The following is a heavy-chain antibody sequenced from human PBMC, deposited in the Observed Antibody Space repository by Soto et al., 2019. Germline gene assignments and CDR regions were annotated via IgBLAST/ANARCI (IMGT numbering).Heavy chain of an antibody. D-gene: IGHD3-16*01. CDR2: MNPNSGNT. CDR3: GGGENGGGGGGGGY. J-gene: IGHJ4*02. Sequence: QVQLVQSGAEVKKPGASVKVSCKASGYTFTSYEINWVRQATGQGLEWMGWMNPNSGNTGYAEKFQGRVTMTRDTPISKANRGLGSLTSGGTAVYYWGGGENGGGGGGGGYWGQGTLVTVSS. CDR1: GYTFTSYE. V-gene: IGHV1-8*01.